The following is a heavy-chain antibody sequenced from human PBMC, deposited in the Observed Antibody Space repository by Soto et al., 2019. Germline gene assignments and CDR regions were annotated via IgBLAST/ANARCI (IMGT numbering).Heavy chain of an antibody. V-gene: IGHV1-2*02. Sequence: ASVKVSCKAPGYTFSDYYIHWVRQARGQGLEWMGWISPRTGSANFAQRFQGRVSMTRDTSITTAYMELRRLKSDDTAVYYCARGPYYGPPYGMDVWGQGTTVAVSS. CDR3: ARGPYYGPPYGMDV. CDR1: GYTFSDYY. CDR2: ISPRTGSA. J-gene: IGHJ6*02. D-gene: IGHD3-10*01.